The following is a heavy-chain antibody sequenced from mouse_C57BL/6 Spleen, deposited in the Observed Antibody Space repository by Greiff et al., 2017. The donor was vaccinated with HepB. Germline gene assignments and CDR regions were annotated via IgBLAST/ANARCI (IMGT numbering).Heavy chain of an antibody. D-gene: IGHD1-1*01. V-gene: IGHV1-62-2*01. CDR2: FYPGGGSI. Sequence: VQLQQSGAELVKPGASVKLSCKASGYTFTEYTIHWVKQRSGQGLEWIGWFYPGGGSIKYNEKFKDKATMTADKSSSTVYMELSRLTSEDSAVFFCARHDYYGSYFDYWGQGTTLTVSS. J-gene: IGHJ2*01. CDR1: GYTFTEYT. CDR3: ARHDYYGSYFDY.